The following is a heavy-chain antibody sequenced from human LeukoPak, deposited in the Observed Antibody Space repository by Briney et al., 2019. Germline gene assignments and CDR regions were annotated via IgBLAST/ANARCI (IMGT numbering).Heavy chain of an antibody. CDR3: ATAGYCSSTSCPYYYYYGMNV. J-gene: IGHJ6*04. V-gene: IGHV1-24*01. D-gene: IGHD2-2*01. CDR2: FDPEDGET. CDR1: GYTLTELS. Sequence: ASVKVSCKVSGYTLTELSMHWVRQAPGKGLEWMGGFDPEDGETIYAQKFRGRVTMTEDTSTDTAYMELSSLRSEDTAVYYCATAGYCSSTSCPYYYYYGMNVWGKGTTVTVSS.